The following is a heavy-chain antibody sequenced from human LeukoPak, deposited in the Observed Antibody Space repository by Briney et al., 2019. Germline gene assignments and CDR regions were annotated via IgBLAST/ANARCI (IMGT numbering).Heavy chain of an antibody. J-gene: IGHJ4*02. D-gene: IGHD3-22*01. CDR1: GFIVSNNY. Sequence: TGGSLRLSCVASGFIVSNNYMSWVRQAPGKGLEWVSVLYNAGSTYYADSVKGRFTISRDNSKNTLYVQVNSLGTEDTAAYYCAKGSYYDSSGSFYFDYWGQGTLVTVSS. CDR3: AKGSYYDSSGSFYFDY. CDR2: LYNAGST. V-gene: IGHV3-53*01.